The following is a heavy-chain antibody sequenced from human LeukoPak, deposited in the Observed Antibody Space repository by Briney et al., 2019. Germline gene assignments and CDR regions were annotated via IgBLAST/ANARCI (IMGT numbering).Heavy chain of an antibody. V-gene: IGHV3-48*03. Sequence: PGGSLRLSCAASGFTFSSYEMNWVRQAPGKGLEWISYISSSGSTIYYADSVKGRFTISRENDDNSLYMQMNSLRDEDTAVYYCARVGYCSSSTCRNYFDYWGQGTLVTVSS. D-gene: IGHD2-2*01. J-gene: IGHJ4*02. CDR2: ISSSGSTI. CDR3: ARVGYCSSSTCRNYFDY. CDR1: GFTFSSYE.